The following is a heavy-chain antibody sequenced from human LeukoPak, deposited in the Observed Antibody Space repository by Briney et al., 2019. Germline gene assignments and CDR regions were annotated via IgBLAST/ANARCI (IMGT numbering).Heavy chain of an antibody. CDR2: IYTSGST. D-gene: IGHD6-19*01. CDR1: GGSISSGSYY. CDR3: ARGRIAVAGTLILDY. Sequence: SETLSLTCTVSGGSISSGSYYWSWIRQPAGKGLEWIGRIYTSGSTNYNPSLKSRVTISVDTSKNQFSLKLSSVTAADTAVYYCARGRIAVAGTLILDYWGQGTLVTVSS. J-gene: IGHJ4*02. V-gene: IGHV4-61*02.